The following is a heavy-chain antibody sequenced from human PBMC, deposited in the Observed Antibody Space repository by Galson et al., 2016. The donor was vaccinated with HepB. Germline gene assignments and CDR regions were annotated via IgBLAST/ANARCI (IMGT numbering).Heavy chain of an antibody. CDR3: ARATLDYFDF. CDR2: ISFDETTK. V-gene: IGHV3-30-3*01. Sequence: SLRLSCAASGFTFRTFVLHWVRQAPGKGLEWLAVISFDETTKYYADSVKGRFTISRDNSKNTLYLQMDMVRPEDTSVYYCARATLDYFDFRGRGTLVTVSS. CDR1: GFTFRTFV. J-gene: IGHJ4*02.